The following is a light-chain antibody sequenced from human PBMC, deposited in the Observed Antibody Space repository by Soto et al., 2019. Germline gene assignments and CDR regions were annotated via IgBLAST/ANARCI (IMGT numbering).Light chain of an antibody. Sequence: ELVLTQSPATLSLYPGGRATLSCRASQSVSSYLAWYQQKPGQAHRLLIHGAFSRATGIPDRFSGSGSGTDFTLTISTLEPEDSAVYYCKQYGTSPLTVGGGTKVDIK. CDR3: KQYGTSPLT. CDR1: QSVSSY. CDR2: GAF. J-gene: IGKJ4*01. V-gene: IGKV3-20*01.